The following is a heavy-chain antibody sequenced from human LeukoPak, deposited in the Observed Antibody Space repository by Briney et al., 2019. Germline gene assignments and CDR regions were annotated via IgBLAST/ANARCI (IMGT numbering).Heavy chain of an antibody. J-gene: IGHJ4*02. CDR1: GGTFSSYA. CDR3: AREGSGSYDFDY. D-gene: IGHD1-26*01. Sequence: ASVKVSCKASGGTFSSYAISWVRQAPGQGLEWMGWISAYNGNTNYAQKLQGRVTMTTDTSTSTAYMELRSLRSDDTAVYYCAREGSGSYDFDYWGQGTLVTVSS. V-gene: IGHV1-18*01. CDR2: ISAYNGNT.